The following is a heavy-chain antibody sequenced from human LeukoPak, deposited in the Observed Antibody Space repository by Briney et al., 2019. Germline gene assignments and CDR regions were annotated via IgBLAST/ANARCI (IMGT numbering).Heavy chain of an antibody. CDR1: GFNVNSNY. J-gene: IGHJ2*01. Sequence: GGSLRLSCAASGFNVNSNYMDWVRQAPGKGLEWVSAIYSGGSTYYADSVKGRFTISRDNSKNTLYLQMNSLRTEDTAVYYCARDRADSSGWFNYWYFALWGRGTLVTVSS. D-gene: IGHD6-19*01. CDR3: ARDRADSSGWFNYWYFAL. V-gene: IGHV3-53*01. CDR2: IYSGGST.